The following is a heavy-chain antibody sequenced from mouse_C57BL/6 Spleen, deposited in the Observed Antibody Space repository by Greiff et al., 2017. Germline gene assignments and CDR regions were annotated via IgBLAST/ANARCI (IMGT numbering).Heavy chain of an antibody. CDR3: ARSLITAEGLAY. V-gene: IGHV1-52*01. CDR1: GYTFTSYW. J-gene: IGHJ3*01. D-gene: IGHD1-1*01. CDR2: IDPSDSET. Sequence: QVQLQQPGAELVRPGSSVKLSCKASGYTFTSYWMHWVKQRPIQGLEWIGHIDPSDSETHYNQKFKDKATLTVDKSSSTAYMQLSSLTSEDSAVYYCARSLITAEGLAYWGQGTLVTVSA.